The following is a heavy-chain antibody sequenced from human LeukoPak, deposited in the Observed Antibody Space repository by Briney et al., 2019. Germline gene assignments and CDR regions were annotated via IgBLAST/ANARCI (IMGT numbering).Heavy chain of an antibody. J-gene: IGHJ6*03. CDR2: INPNSGDT. CDR3: ASYRGSSGYYYYMDV. Sequence: ASVKVSCKASGGTFSSYAISWVRQAPGQGLEWMGWINPNSGDTYYAQKFQVRVTMTRDTTTSTAYMELSSLRSDDTAVYYCASYRGSSGYYYYMDVWGKGTTVTVSS. D-gene: IGHD3-10*01. V-gene: IGHV1-2*02. CDR1: GGTFSSYA.